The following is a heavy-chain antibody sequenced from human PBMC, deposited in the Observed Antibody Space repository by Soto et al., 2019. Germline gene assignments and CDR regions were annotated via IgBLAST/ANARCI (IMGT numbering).Heavy chain of an antibody. V-gene: IGHV3-49*03. CDR2: IRSKAYGGTT. CDR1: GFTFGDYA. J-gene: IGHJ4*02. CDR3: TRDSRVDMRPYYFDY. D-gene: IGHD2-15*01. Sequence: EVQLVESGGGLVQPGRSLRLSCTASGFTFGDYAMSWFRQAPGKGLEWVGFIRSKAYGGTTEYAASVKGRFTISRDDSKSIAYLQMNSLKTEDTAVYYCTRDSRVDMRPYYFDYWGQGTLVTVSS.